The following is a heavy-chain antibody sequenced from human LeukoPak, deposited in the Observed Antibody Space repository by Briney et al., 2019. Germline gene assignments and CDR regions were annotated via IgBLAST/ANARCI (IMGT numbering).Heavy chain of an antibody. V-gene: IGHV3-48*01. Sequence: GGSLRLSCAASGFTFKSFVMGWVRQAPGRGLEWVSYISSSADFIYYADSVKGRFTISRDNAKNSLYLQMDSLRVEDTAVYYCARGKDSGGAFDYWGQGTLVTVSS. J-gene: IGHJ4*02. CDR3: ARGKDSGGAFDY. CDR1: GFTFKSFV. CDR2: ISSSADFI. D-gene: IGHD2-15*01.